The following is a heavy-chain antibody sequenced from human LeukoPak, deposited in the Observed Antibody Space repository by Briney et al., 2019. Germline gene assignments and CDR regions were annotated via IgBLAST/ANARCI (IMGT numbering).Heavy chain of an antibody. V-gene: IGHV2-5*02. D-gene: IGHD2-15*01. CDR1: GFSLSNAKMG. CDR3: AHRPRYCSGGDCYGAFDY. J-gene: IGHJ4*02. CDR2: IYWDDDK. Sequence: SGPTLVKPTETLTLTCTVSGFSLSNAKMGVSWIRQPPGRALEWLAHIYWDDDKRYSPSLKSRLTITKDTSRNQVVLTMTNVDPVDTATYYCAHRPRYCSGGDCYGAFDYWGQGILVTVSS.